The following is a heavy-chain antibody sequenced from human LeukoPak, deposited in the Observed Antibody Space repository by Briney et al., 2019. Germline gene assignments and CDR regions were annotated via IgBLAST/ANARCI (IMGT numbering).Heavy chain of an antibody. J-gene: IGHJ5*02. CDR1: GGSISSYY. Sequence: SETLSLTCTVSGGSISSYYWSWIRQPPGKGLEWIGYIHYSGSTNHNPSLKSRVSISVDTSKNQFSLKLSSVTAADTAVYYCASGGYYGSGPNWFDPWGQGTLVTVSS. D-gene: IGHD3-10*01. CDR2: IHYSGST. CDR3: ASGGYYGSGPNWFDP. V-gene: IGHV4-59*08.